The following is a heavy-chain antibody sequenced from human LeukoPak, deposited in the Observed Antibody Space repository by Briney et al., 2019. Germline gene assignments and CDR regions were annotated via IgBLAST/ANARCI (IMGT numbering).Heavy chain of an antibody. CDR2: IYYSGST. Sequence: SETLSLTCTVSGGSISSGGYYWSWIRQHPGKGLEWIGYIYYSGSTYYNPSLKSRVTMSVDTSKNQFSLKLTSVTAADTAVYYCARRERSGSGWLFDHWGQGTLVTVSS. CDR3: ARRERSGSGWLFDH. J-gene: IGHJ4*02. V-gene: IGHV4-31*03. D-gene: IGHD6-19*01. CDR1: GGSISSGGYY.